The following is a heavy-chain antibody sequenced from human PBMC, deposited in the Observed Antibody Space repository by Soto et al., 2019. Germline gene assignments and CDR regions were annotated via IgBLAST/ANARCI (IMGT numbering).Heavy chain of an antibody. V-gene: IGHV1-2*04. J-gene: IGHJ4*02. CDR1: GYTFTGYY. CDR3: ARDIAAAADYFDY. Sequence: ASVKVSCKASGYTFTGYYMHWVRQAPGQGLEWMGWINPNSGGTNYAQKFQGWVTMTRDTSISTAYMELSRLRSDDTAVYYCARDIAAAADYFDYWGQGTLVTVSS. CDR2: INPNSGGT. D-gene: IGHD6-13*01.